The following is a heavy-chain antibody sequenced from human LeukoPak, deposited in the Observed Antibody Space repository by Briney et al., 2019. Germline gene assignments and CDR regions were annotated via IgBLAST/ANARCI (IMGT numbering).Heavy chain of an antibody. V-gene: IGHV1-46*01. CDR2: INPSGGST. CDR1: GYTFTSYY. D-gene: IGHD2-2*01. Sequence: ASVKVSCKASGYTFTSYYMHWVRQAPGQGLEWMGIINPSGGSTNYAQKFQGRVTMTRDMSTSTVYMGLSSLRSEDTAVYYCARDEGCSSTSCLFDYWGQGTLVTVSS. J-gene: IGHJ4*02. CDR3: ARDEGCSSTSCLFDY.